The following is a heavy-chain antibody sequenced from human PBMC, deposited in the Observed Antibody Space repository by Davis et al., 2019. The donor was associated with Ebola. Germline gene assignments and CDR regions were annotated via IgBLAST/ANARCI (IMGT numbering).Heavy chain of an antibody. CDR2: ISYDGSNK. CDR1: GFTFSSYA. Sequence: PGGSLRLSCAASGFTFSSYAMHWVRQAPGKGLEWVAVISYDGSNKYYADSVKGRFTISRDNSKNTLYLQMNSLRAEDTAVYYCARDSLSGWGGYYYYGMDVWGQGTTVTVSS. CDR3: ARDSLSGWGGYYYYGMDV. V-gene: IGHV3-30-3*01. D-gene: IGHD6-19*01. J-gene: IGHJ6*02.